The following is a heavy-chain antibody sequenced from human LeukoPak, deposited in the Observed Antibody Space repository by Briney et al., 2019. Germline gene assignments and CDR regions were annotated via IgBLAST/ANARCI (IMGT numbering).Heavy chain of an antibody. CDR2: IYYSGST. CDR3: ARTLAYQLLFGSFDI. J-gene: IGHJ3*02. Sequence: SETLSLTCTVSGGSISSYYWSWIRQPPGKGLEWIGYIYYSGSTNYNPSLKSRVTISVDTSKSQFSLKLSSVTAADTAVYYCARTLAYQLLFGSFDIWGQGTMVTVSS. D-gene: IGHD2-2*01. V-gene: IGHV4-59*01. CDR1: GGSISSYY.